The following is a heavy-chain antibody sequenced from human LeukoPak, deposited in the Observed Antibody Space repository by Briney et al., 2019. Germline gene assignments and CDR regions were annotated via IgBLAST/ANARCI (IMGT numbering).Heavy chain of an antibody. J-gene: IGHJ5*02. CDR3: ARGDRGYYRLRNWFDP. D-gene: IGHD3-22*01. V-gene: IGHV4-34*01. Sequence: PSETLSLTCAVYGGSFSGYYWSRIRQPPGKGLEWIGEINHSGSTNYNPSLKSRVTVSVDTSKNQFSLKLSSVTAAGTAVYYCARGDRGYYRLRNWFDPWGQGTLVTVSS. CDR1: GGSFSGYY. CDR2: INHSGST.